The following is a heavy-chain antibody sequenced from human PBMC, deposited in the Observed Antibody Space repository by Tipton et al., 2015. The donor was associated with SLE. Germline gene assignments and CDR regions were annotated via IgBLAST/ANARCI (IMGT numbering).Heavy chain of an antibody. Sequence: TLSLTCSVSGGSISSSRYYWNWIRQPAGKALEWIGRIYSTGSTNYNPSLQTRVTISVDTSKNQFSLKMNSVTAADTAMYYCASLVGVSTSGAFDLWGQGTMVTVSS. D-gene: IGHD1-26*01. CDR3: ASLVGVSTSGAFDL. CDR1: GGSISSSRYY. CDR2: IYSTGST. J-gene: IGHJ3*01. V-gene: IGHV4-61*02.